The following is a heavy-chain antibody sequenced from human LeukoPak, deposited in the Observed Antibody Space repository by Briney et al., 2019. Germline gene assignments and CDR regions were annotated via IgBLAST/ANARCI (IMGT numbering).Heavy chain of an antibody. D-gene: IGHD6-19*01. Sequence: GRSLRLSCAASGLTFSDYYMSWIRQAPGKGLEWVSYISSSGSTIYYADSVKGRFTISRDNAKNSLYLQMNSLRAEDTAVYYCARRASQWLDAFDIWGQGTMVTVSS. CDR1: GLTFSDYY. CDR2: ISSSGSTI. CDR3: ARRASQWLDAFDI. V-gene: IGHV3-11*01. J-gene: IGHJ3*02.